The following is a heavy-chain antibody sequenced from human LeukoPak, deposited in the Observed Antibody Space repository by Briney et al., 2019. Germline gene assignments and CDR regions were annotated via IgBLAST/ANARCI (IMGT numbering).Heavy chain of an antibody. J-gene: IGHJ5*02. CDR2: IYYSGTT. Sequence: SETLSLTCTVSGASINDYYWTWIRQPPGKGLEWIGYIYYSGTTTYNPSLRSRVTISLDTSKNQFSLKLSSVTAADTAVYYCARRFCSSAGCHRTSNWFDPWGQGTLVTVSS. CDR3: ARRFCSSAGCHRTSNWFDP. D-gene: IGHD2-2*01. CDR1: GASINDYY. V-gene: IGHV4-59*01.